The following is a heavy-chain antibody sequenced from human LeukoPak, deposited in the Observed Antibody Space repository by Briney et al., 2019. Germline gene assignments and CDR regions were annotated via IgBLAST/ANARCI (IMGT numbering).Heavy chain of an antibody. D-gene: IGHD2-15*01. CDR1: GFTFGTYA. V-gene: IGHV3-23*01. J-gene: IGHJ3*02. CDR2: VTSDAST. Sequence: GGALRLSYSASGFTFGTYAMLWVRPAPAKGLDWVSTVTSDASTYYPDSVKGRFTISRDRSKSSLYLQMNSLGADDTAIYFCAKDPLSLLPDAFDIWGQGTMVTVSS. CDR3: AKDPLSLLPDAFDI.